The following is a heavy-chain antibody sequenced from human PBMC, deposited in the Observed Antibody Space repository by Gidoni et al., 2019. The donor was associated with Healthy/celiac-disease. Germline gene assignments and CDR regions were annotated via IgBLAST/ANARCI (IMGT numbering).Heavy chain of an antibody. V-gene: IGHV4-39*01. D-gene: IGHD6-13*01. J-gene: IGHJ4*02. CDR1: GCSISSSSYY. CDR2: IYYSGST. Sequence: QLQLQESGPGLVKPSETLSLTCTVSGCSISSSSYYWGWIRQPPGKGLEWIGSIYYSGSTYYNPSLKSRVTISVDTSKNQFSLKLSSVTAADTAVYYCARPSYSSSCYLYWGQGTLVTVSS. CDR3: ARPSYSSSCYLY.